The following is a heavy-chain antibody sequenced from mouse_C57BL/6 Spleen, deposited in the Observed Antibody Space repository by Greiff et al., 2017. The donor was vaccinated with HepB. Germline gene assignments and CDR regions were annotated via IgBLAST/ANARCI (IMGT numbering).Heavy chain of an antibody. CDR3: ARHRMGNYSAWFAY. D-gene: IGHD2-1*01. J-gene: IGHJ3*01. CDR2: ISSGGSYT. Sequence: DVQLQESGGDLVKPGGSLKLSCAASGFTFSSYGMSWVRQTPDKRLEWVATISSGGSYTYYPDSVKGRFTISRDNAKNNLYLQMSSLKSEDTAMYYCARHRMGNYSAWFAYWGQGTLVTVSA. CDR1: GFTFSSYG. V-gene: IGHV5-6*01.